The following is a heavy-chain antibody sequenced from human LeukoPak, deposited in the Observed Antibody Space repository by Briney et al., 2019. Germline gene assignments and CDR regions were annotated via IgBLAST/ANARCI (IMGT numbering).Heavy chain of an antibody. CDR2: IKSKTDGGTT. V-gene: IGHV3-15*01. J-gene: IGHJ6*03. CDR1: GFTFSNAW. D-gene: IGHD5-12*01. CDR3: TTEPYSGYGYYYYYMDV. Sequence: GGSLRLSCAASGFTFSNAWMSWVRQAPGKGLEWVGRIKSKTDGGTTDYAAPVKGRFTISRDDSKNTLYLQMNSLKTEDTAVYYCTTEPYSGYGYYYYYMDVWGKGTTVTISS.